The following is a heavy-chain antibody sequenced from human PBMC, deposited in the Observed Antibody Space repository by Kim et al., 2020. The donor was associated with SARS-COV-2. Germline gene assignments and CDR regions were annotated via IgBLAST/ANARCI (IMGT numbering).Heavy chain of an antibody. CDR3: TTDRGSSGCID. CDR1: GFTFSNAW. J-gene: IGHJ4*02. V-gene: IGHV3-15*01. CDR2: IKSKTDGGTT. D-gene: IGHD6-19*01. Sequence: GGSLRLSCAASGFTFSNAWMSWVRQAPGKGLEWVGRIKSKTDGGTTDYAAPVKGRFTISRDDSKNTRYLQMNILKTEYTAVYYFTTDRGSSGCIDWGQGTLVTVSS.